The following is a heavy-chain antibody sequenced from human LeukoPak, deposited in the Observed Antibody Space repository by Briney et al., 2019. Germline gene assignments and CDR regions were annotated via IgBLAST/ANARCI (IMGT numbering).Heavy chain of an antibody. CDR1: GFTFSSYS. D-gene: IGHD1-26*01. J-gene: IGHJ4*02. Sequence: GGSLRLSCAASGFTFSSYSMNWVRQAPGKGLEWVAVISYDGSNKYYADSVKGRFTISRDNAKNSLFLQMNSLRAEDTAVYYCARDLIVGTTYFDYWGQGTLVTVSS. CDR2: ISYDGSNK. V-gene: IGHV3-30*03. CDR3: ARDLIVGTTYFDY.